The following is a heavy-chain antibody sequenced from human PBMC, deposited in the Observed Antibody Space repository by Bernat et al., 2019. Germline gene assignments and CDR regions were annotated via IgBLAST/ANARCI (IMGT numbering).Heavy chain of an antibody. CDR1: GFTFDDYA. Sequence: EVQLVESGGGLVQPGRSLRLSCAASGFTFDDYAMHWVRQAPGKGLEWVSGISWNSGSIGYADSVKGRFTISRDNAKNSLYLQMNSLRAEDTAVYYCARELDQYYYDYYGMDVWGQGTTVTVSS. CDR2: ISWNSGSI. D-gene: IGHD1-26*01. CDR3: ARELDQYYYDYYGMDV. V-gene: IGHV3-9*01. J-gene: IGHJ6*02.